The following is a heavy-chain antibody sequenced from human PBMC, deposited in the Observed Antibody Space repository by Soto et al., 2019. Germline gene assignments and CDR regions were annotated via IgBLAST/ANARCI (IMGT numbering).Heavy chain of an antibody. V-gene: IGHV4-39*02. J-gene: IGHJ5*02. CDR1: GGSIGSRSDS. Sequence: QLQLQESGPGLVKPSETLSLTCTVSGGSIGSRSDSWGWIRQLPGKGLEWIGTIFYSGSTYYNPSLKSRVTISVDTSKNQFSLKLSSVTVADTAVYYCAREVALRYDPWGQGTLVSVSS. CDR2: IFYSGST. D-gene: IGHD2-15*01. CDR3: AREVALRYDP.